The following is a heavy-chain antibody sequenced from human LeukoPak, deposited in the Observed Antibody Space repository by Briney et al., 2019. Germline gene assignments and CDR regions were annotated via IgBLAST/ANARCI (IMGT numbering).Heavy chain of an antibody. D-gene: IGHD3-3*01. V-gene: IGHV3-21*04. CDR2: ISSSSSYI. J-gene: IGHJ4*02. Sequence: GGSLRLSCAASGFTFSSYSMNWVRQAPGKGLEWVSSISSSSSYIYYADSVKGRFTISRDNAKNTLYLQMNSLRAEDTAVYYCAKKLDYDFWSGYYTALDYWGQGTLVTVSS. CDR3: AKKLDYDFWSGYYTALDY. CDR1: GFTFSSYS.